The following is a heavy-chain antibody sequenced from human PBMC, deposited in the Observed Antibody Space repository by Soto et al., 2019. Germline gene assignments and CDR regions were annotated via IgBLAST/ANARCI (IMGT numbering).Heavy chain of an antibody. CDR1: GASLSDNY. V-gene: IGHV4-34*01. CDR2: INHSGNT. CDR3: ARTPVRSTNGY. Sequence: SETLSLTCAVYGASLSDNYCNWLRQPPGKGLEWIGEINHSGNTNYNPSLRSRVTISVDTSKNQFSLKLSSVTAADTAVYYCARTPVRSTNGYWGQGTLVTVSS. J-gene: IGHJ4*02. D-gene: IGHD2-2*01.